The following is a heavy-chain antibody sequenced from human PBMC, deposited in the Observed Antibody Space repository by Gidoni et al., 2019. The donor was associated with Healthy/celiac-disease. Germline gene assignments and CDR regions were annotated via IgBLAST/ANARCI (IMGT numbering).Heavy chain of an antibody. J-gene: IGHJ2*01. CDR1: GGSISSSSYY. D-gene: IGHD1-1*01. V-gene: IGHV4-39*01. Sequence: QLQLQESGPGLVKPSETLSLTCTVSGGSISSSSYYWGWIRQPPGKGLEWIGSIYYSGSTYYNPSLKSRVTISVDTSKNQFSLKLSSVTAADTAVYYCAGSTTDWYFDLWGRGTLVTVSS. CDR2: IYYSGST. CDR3: AGSTTDWYFDL.